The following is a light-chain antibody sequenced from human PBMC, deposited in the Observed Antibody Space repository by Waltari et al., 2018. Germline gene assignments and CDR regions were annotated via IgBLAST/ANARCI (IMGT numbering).Light chain of an antibody. CDR3: QSYDRSLRGAV. CDR2: GKW. Sequence: QVLPGTAHKLVIYGKWNRRSGVPHRFSGSKSGTPASLDMTGPQAEDEAGYYYQSYDRSLRGAVFGGGTKVTVV. J-gene: IGLJ2*01. V-gene: IGLV1-40*01.